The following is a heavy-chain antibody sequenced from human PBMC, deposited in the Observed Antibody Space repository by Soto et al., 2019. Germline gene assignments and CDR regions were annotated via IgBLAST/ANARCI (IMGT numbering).Heavy chain of an antibody. D-gene: IGHD3-3*01. CDR1: GYTFTSYG. J-gene: IGHJ6*02. CDR2: ISAYNGNT. Sequence: QVQLVQSGAEVKKPGASVKVSCKASGYTFTSYGISWVRQAPGQGLEWMGWISAYNGNTNYAQKLQGRATRTTDASTSTVYMELRSLRSDDTAVYYCARDVWSGYYTGERLLEGQGYYYCGMDVWGQGTTVTVSS. CDR3: ARDVWSGYYTGERLLEGQGYYYCGMDV. V-gene: IGHV1-18*01.